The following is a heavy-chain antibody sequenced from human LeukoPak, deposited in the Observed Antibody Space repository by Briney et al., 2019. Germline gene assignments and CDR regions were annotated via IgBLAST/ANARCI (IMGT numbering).Heavy chain of an antibody. J-gene: IGHJ4*02. D-gene: IGHD4-17*01. Sequence: ASVKVSYKASGGTFSSYAISWVRQAPGQGLEWMGGIIPIFGTANYAQKFQGRVTITADESTSTAYMELSSLRSEDTAVYYCASDASGDYVYFDYWGQGTLVTVSS. CDR1: GGTFSSYA. V-gene: IGHV1-69*13. CDR3: ASDASGDYVYFDY. CDR2: IIPIFGTA.